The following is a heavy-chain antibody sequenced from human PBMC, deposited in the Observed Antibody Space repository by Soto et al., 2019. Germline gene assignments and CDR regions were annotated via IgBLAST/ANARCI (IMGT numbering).Heavy chain of an antibody. J-gene: IGHJ6*02. V-gene: IGHV3-48*02. CDR1: GFTFSSYS. Sequence: EVQLVESGGGLVQPGGSLRLSCAASGFTFSSYSMNWVRQAPGKGLVWVSYISSSSSTIYYADSVKGRFTISRDNAKNSLYLQMNSLIDEDTAVYYCGSMYEYQLNYYYYGMDVWGQGTTVTVSS. CDR2: ISSSSSTI. CDR3: GSMYEYQLNYYYYGMDV. D-gene: IGHD2-2*01.